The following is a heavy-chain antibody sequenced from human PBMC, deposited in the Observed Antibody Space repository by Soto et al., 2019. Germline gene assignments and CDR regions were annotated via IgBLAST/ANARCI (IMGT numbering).Heavy chain of an antibody. CDR2: INHSGST. D-gene: IGHD4-4*01. Sequence: PSETLSLTCAVYGGSFSGYYWIWIRQPPGKGLEWIGEINHSGSTNYKPSLKSRVTISVDTSKNQFSLKLSSVTAADTAVYYCARDSTVTTLDYWGQGTLVTVSS. J-gene: IGHJ4*02. CDR1: GGSFSGYY. V-gene: IGHV4-34*01. CDR3: ARDSTVTTLDY.